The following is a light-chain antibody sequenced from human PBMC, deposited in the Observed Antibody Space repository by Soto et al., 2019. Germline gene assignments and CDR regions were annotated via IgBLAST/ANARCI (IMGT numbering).Light chain of an antibody. J-gene: IGKJ1*01. CDR2: GAS. Sequence: VLTQSPGTLSLSPGEIATLSCRASESVSGSYIAWYQQKVGQSPRLLIYGASNRATGIPDRFSGSGSGTDFTLTISRLEPEDFAMYYCQQYGRTFGLGTKVDIK. CDR1: ESVSGSY. V-gene: IGKV3-20*01. CDR3: QQYGRT.